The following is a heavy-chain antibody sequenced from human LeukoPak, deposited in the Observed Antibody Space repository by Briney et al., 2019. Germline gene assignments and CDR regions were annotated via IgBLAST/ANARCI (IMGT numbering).Heavy chain of an antibody. CDR1: GYIFTNYG. CDR2: ISVHNGNT. Sequence: ASVKVSCKASGYIFTNYGISWVRQAPGQGLEWMGWISVHNGNTYYTKNLQGRVTMTTDTSTSTAYMELRSLRSDDTAVYYCARSPIVEVPFDYWGQGTLVTVSS. D-gene: IGHD1-26*01. CDR3: ARSPIVEVPFDY. J-gene: IGHJ4*02. V-gene: IGHV1-18*01.